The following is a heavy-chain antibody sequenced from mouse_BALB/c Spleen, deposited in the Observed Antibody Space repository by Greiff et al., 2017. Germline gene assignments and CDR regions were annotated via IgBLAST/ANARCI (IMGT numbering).Heavy chain of an antibody. CDR2: IDPSDSET. CDR3: ARGNPGAMDY. CDR1: GYTFTSYW. Sequence: QVQLQQPGAELVKPGAPVKLSCKASGYTFTSYWMNWVKQRPGRGLEWIGRIDPSDSETHYNQKFKDKATLTVDKSSSTAYIQLSSLTSEDSAVYYCARGNPGAMDYWGQGTSVTVSS. V-gene: IGHV1-69*02. J-gene: IGHJ4*01.